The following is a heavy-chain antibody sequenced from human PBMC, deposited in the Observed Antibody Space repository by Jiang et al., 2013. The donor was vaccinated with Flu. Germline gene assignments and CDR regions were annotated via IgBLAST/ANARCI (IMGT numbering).Heavy chain of an antibody. Sequence: NYNPALKNRVTISVDTSKNQISLNLNSVSAADTAVYYCARELARIVDYWGQGILVTVSS. CDR3: ARELARIVDY. D-gene: IGHD2-15*01. V-gene: IGHV4-59*01. J-gene: IGHJ4*02.